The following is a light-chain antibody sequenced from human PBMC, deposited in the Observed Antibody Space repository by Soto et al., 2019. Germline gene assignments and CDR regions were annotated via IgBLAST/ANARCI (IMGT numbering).Light chain of an antibody. CDR1: SSDVGAYIY. CDR3: FSHRSGDSHV. J-gene: IGLJ1*01. CDR2: EVN. Sequence: QSALTQPASVSGSPGQSITISCGGTSSDVGAYIYVSWYQQYPGKAPKLIIYEVNNRPSGVSGRFSGSKSDTTAFLTISGLQAEDEADYYCFSHRSGDSHVFGTGTKVTVL. V-gene: IGLV2-14*01.